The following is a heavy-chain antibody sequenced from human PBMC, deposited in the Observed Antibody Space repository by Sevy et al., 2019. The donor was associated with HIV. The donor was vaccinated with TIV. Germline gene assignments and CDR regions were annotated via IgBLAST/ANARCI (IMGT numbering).Heavy chain of an antibody. J-gene: IGHJ6*02. V-gene: IGHV3-49*03. CDR2: IRSKTYGGTT. D-gene: IGHD3-10*01. CDR1: GFTFGDDA. CDR3: TRLRGTISAYYYFGMDV. Sequence: GGSLRLSCTASGFTFGDDAMSWIRQTPGRGLEWVGFIRSKTYGGTTEYAGSVKDRFTISRDDSKSSDYLQMNSLKTEDTALYYCTRLRGTISAYYYFGMDVWGQGTTVTVSS.